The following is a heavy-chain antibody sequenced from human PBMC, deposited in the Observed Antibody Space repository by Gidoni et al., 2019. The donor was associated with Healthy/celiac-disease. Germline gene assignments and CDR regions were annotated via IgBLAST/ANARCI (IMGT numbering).Heavy chain of an antibody. J-gene: IGHJ3*02. V-gene: IGHV3-21*01. CDR3: ARSHANTVTTHETFDI. D-gene: IGHD4-17*01. Sequence: EVQLVESGGGLVKPGGSLRLSCAASGVTFSSYSMNWVRQAPGKGLEWVSSISSSSSYIYYADSVKGRFTISRDNAKNSLYLQMNSLRAEDTAVYYCARSHANTVTTHETFDIWGQGTMVTVSS. CDR1: GVTFSSYS. CDR2: ISSSSSYI.